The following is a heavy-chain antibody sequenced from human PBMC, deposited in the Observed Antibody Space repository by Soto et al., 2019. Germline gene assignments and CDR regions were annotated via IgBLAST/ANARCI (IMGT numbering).Heavy chain of an antibody. CDR1: GFTVDDYA. CDR2: ISWNSETI. Sequence: GGSLRLSCAASGFTVDDYAMHWVRQAPGKGLEWVSGISWNSETIDYADSVKGRFTISRDNAKSSLFLQMNSLRPDDTALYYCAKYMNWGGMTTIHYFASRGQRTLVAVSS. J-gene: IGHJ4*02. CDR3: AKYMNWGGMTTIHYFAS. V-gene: IGHV3-9*01. D-gene: IGHD3-16*01.